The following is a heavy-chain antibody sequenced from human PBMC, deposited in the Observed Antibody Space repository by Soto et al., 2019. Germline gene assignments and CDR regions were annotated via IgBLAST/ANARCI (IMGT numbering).Heavy chain of an antibody. CDR3: ARVSRSYSASSGYLDQ. CDR2: IYFTGTT. V-gene: IGHV4-30-4*01. D-gene: IGHD3-22*01. Sequence: SETLSLTCTVSNGSISNGDYYWIWIRQPPGKGLESIGYIYFTGTTYYNPSLQSRLSISVDRSKNQFSLRLTSVTAADTAVYYCARVSRSYSASSGYLDQWGQGTLVTVSS. CDR1: NGSISNGDYY. J-gene: IGHJ4*02.